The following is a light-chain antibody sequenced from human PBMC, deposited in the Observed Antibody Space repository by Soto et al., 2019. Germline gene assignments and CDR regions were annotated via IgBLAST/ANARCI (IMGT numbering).Light chain of an antibody. V-gene: IGKV1-33*01. J-gene: IGKJ4*01. CDR1: HDISDY. Sequence: DIEMTQSPSSLSASVGDRVIITCRASHDISDYLNWYQQEPGKDPKFLIYDASNLETGVPSRFSGSGFGTEFNFTISSLQPEDVATYYCQHYDSLALTFGGGTRVEIK. CDR2: DAS. CDR3: QHYDSLALT.